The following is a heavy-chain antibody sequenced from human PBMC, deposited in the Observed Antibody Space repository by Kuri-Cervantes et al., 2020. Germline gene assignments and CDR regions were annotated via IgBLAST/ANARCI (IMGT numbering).Heavy chain of an antibody. J-gene: IGHJ5*02. V-gene: IGHV4-59*08. Sequence: SETLSLTCTVSGGSISSYYWSWIRQPPGKGLEWIGYIYYSGSTNYNPSLKSRVTISVDTSKNQFSLKLSSVTAADTAVYYCARGGLGYQNWFDPWGQGTLVTVSS. D-gene: IGHD5-12*01. CDR1: GGSISSYY. CDR2: IYYSGST. CDR3: ARGGLGYQNWFDP.